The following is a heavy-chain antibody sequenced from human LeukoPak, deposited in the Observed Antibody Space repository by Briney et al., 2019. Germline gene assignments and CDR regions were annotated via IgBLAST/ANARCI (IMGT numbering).Heavy chain of an antibody. CDR2: INPNSGGT. J-gene: IGHJ3*02. V-gene: IGHV1-2*02. CDR1: GYTFTGYY. D-gene: IGHD5-24*01. Sequence: ASVKVSCKASGYTFTGYYMHWVRQAPGQGLEWMGWINPNSGGTNYAQKFQGRVTMTRDMSTSTVYMELSSLRSEDTAVYYCARGEMATTDDAFDIWGQGTMVTVSS. CDR3: ARGEMATTDDAFDI.